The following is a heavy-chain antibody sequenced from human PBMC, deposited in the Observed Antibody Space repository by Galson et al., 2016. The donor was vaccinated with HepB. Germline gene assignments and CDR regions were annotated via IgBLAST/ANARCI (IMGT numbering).Heavy chain of an antibody. V-gene: IGHV1-24*01. Sequence: SVKVSCKVSRYTLTELSIHWVRQAPGKGLEWMGGFDPEDGETIYAQRFQGRVTMTEDTSTDTAYMELSSLRSKDTAVYYCTRAAYYDDSGFHYYFDYWGQGTLVTVSS. J-gene: IGHJ4*02. D-gene: IGHD3-22*01. CDR2: FDPEDGET. CDR1: RYTLTELS. CDR3: TRAAYYDDSGFHYYFDY.